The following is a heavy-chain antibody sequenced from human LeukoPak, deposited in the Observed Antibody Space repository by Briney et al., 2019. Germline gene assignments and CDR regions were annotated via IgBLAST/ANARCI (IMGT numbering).Heavy chain of an antibody. Sequence: GGSLRLSCAASGFTFSSYAMHWVRQAPGKGLEWVAVISYDGSNKYYADSVKGRFTISRDNSKNTLYLQMNSLRAEDTAVYYCARERITIFGVVPIWFDPWGQGTLVTVSS. J-gene: IGHJ5*02. CDR1: GFTFSSYA. CDR3: ARERITIFGVVPIWFDP. V-gene: IGHV3-30*04. CDR2: ISYDGSNK. D-gene: IGHD3-3*01.